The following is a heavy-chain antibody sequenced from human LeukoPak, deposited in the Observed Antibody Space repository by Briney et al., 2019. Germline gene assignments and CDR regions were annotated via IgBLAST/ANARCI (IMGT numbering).Heavy chain of an antibody. CDR1: GFTFSSYG. D-gene: IGHD5-18*01. Sequence: GGSLRLSCAASGFTFSSYGMHWVRQAPGKGLEWVAFIRYDGSNEYYADSVKGRFTISRDNSKNTLYLQMNSLRAEDTAVYYCAKDRYSYGSSHDYWGQGTLVTVSS. J-gene: IGHJ4*02. V-gene: IGHV3-30*02. CDR3: AKDRYSYGSSHDY. CDR2: IRYDGSNE.